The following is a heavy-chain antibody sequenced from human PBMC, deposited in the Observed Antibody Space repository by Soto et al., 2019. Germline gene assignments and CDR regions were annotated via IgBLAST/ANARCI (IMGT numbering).Heavy chain of an antibody. CDR1: GFTFSSYW. CDR2: INSDGSST. V-gene: IGHV3-74*01. Sequence: GGSLRLSCAASGFTFSSYWMHWVRQAPGKGLVWVSRINSDGSSTSYADSVKGRFTISRDNAKNTLYLQMNSLRAEDTAVYYCAKTYCSSTSCYPVYYYYYMDVWGKGTTVTVSS. D-gene: IGHD2-2*01. CDR3: AKTYCSSTSCYPVYYYYYMDV. J-gene: IGHJ6*03.